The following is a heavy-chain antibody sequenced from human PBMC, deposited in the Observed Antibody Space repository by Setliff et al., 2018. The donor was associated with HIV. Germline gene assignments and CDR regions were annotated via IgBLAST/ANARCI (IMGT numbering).Heavy chain of an antibody. J-gene: IGHJ4*02. CDR2: ISSSGSTI. CDR1: GFTFSSYA. CDR3: ARSRRYYFDY. V-gene: IGHV3-48*03. Sequence: GGSLRLSCAASGFTFSSYAMTWVRQAPGKGLEWVSYISSSGSTIYYADSVKGRFTISRDNAKNSLYLQMNSLRAEDTAVYYCARSRRYYFDYWGQGTLVTVSS.